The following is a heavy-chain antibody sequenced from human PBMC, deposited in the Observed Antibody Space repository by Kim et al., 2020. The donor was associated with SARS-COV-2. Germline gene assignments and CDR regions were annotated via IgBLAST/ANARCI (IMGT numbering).Heavy chain of an antibody. D-gene: IGHD3-10*01. CDR3: ARDLRWFGELGY. V-gene: IGHV1-3*01. Sequence: KYSQKFQGRVTITRDTSASTAYMELSSLRSEDTAVYYCARDLRWFGELGYWGQGTLVTVSS. J-gene: IGHJ4*02.